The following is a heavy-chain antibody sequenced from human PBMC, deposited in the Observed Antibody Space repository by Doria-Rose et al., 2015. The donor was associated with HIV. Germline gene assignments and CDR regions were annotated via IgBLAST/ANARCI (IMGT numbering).Heavy chain of an antibody. V-gene: IGHV2-26*01. Sequence: QVTLKESGPVLVKPTETLTLTCTVSGVSLSSPGMGVSWIRQPPGKDLEWLAYIFSDDERSYKTSLKSRLTISRGTSKSQVVLTMTDMDPVDTATYYCARIKSSRWYHKYYFDFWGQGTLVIVSA. CDR2: IFSDDER. D-gene: IGHD6-13*01. J-gene: IGHJ4*02. CDR1: GVSLSSPGMG. CDR3: ARIKSSRWYHKYYFDF.